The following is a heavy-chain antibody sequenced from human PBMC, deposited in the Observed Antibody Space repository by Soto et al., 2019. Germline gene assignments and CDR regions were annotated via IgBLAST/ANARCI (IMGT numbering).Heavy chain of an antibody. Sequence: EVQLLESGGGLVQPGGSLRLSCAASGFTFSSYAMSWVRQAPGKGLEWVSAISGSGGSTYYADSVKGRFTISRDNSKNTLYLQMNSLRAEDAAVYYCAHLEDSSGYYPFDYWGQGTLVTVSS. D-gene: IGHD3-22*01. V-gene: IGHV3-23*01. J-gene: IGHJ4*02. CDR3: AHLEDSSGYYPFDY. CDR1: GFTFSSYA. CDR2: ISGSGGST.